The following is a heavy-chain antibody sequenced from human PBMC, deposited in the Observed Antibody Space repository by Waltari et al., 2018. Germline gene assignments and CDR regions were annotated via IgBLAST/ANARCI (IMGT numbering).Heavy chain of an antibody. Sequence: QVQLVQSGAEVKKPGSSVKVSCKASGGTFSSYAISWVRPAPGQGLEWMGGIIPIFGTANYAQKFQGRVTITTDESPSTAYMELSSLRSEDTAVYYCARDQDWNDVGLGYYYGMDVWGQGTTVTVSS. CDR3: ARDQDWNDVGLGYYYGMDV. J-gene: IGHJ6*02. CDR1: GGTFSSYA. D-gene: IGHD1-1*01. CDR2: IIPIFGTA. V-gene: IGHV1-69*05.